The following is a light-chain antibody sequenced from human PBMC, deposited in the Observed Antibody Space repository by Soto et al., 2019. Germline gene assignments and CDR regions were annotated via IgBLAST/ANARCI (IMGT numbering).Light chain of an antibody. CDR3: QHTRT. Sequence: DFQMTQSPSTLSPSVGDRVTITCRASQNINNWVAWYQQKPWKAPKFLIYDASTLQRGGSTRFSGSGFGTEVSLSIDSLQPDDSESYYCQHTRTFGQGTKVEVK. V-gene: IGKV1-5*01. J-gene: IGKJ1*01. CDR1: QNINNW. CDR2: DAS.